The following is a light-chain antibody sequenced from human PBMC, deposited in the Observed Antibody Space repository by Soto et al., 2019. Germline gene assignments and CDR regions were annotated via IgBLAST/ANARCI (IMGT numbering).Light chain of an antibody. V-gene: IGKV3-15*01. J-gene: IGKJ2*01. Sequence: EIVMTQSPATLSVSPGERATLSCRASRSVSSNLAWYQQKPGQAPRLLIYGASTRATDIPATFSGSGSGTEFTLTISSLQSEDFAVYYCHQYNNWPQTFGQGTKLEI. CDR3: HQYNNWPQT. CDR1: RSVSSN. CDR2: GAS.